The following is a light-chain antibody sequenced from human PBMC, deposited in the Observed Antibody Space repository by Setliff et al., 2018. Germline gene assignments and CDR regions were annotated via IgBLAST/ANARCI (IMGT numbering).Light chain of an antibody. J-gene: IGLJ1*01. Sequence: QSALTQPASVSGSPGQSITISCTGSSTDVGRYIFVSWYQQHPGKAPRLMIFDVSNRPSGVSNRFSGSKSGSTASLTISGLQPEDEADYYCSSYTSSGTDVFGSGTKV. CDR3: SSYTSSGTDV. CDR1: STDVGRYIF. CDR2: DVS. V-gene: IGLV2-14*03.